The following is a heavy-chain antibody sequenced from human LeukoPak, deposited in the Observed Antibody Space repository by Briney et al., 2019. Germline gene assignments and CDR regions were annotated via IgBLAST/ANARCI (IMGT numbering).Heavy chain of an antibody. CDR3: ATLTNARFGSVK. CDR2: ITTYNGNT. J-gene: IGHJ4*02. V-gene: IGHV1-18*01. D-gene: IGHD3-10*01. CDR1: NYTFTSYT. Sequence: GASVKVSCKASNYTFTSYTITWVRQAPGQGLEWMGWITTYNGNTNYTRRLQGRVTMTTDTSTGTAYMELRSLRSDDTAIYYCATLTNARFGSVKWGQGTLVSVSS.